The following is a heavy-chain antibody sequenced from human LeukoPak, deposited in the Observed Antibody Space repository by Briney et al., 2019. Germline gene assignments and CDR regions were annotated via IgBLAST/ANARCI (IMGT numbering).Heavy chain of an antibody. J-gene: IGHJ4*02. CDR1: GGSISSGDYY. D-gene: IGHD3-10*01. Sequence: SETLSLTCTVSGGSISSGDYYWNWIRQHPEKSLEWIGYIFYGGSAYYNPSLKSRVTISVDTSKNQFSLKLSSVTAADTAVYYCARGSTLIRGFDYWGQGTLVTVSS. CDR2: IFYGGSA. CDR3: ARGSTLIRGFDY. V-gene: IGHV4-31*03.